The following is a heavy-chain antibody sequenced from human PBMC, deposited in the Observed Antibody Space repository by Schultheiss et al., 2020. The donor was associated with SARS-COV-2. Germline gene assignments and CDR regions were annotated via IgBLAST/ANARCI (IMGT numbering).Heavy chain of an antibody. CDR2: ISYDGSNK. CDR3: ARYCSGGSCYLRPGGGMDV. J-gene: IGHJ6*02. CDR1: GFTFSSYW. Sequence: GGSLRLSCAASGFTFSSYWMSWVRQAPGKGLEWVAVISYDGSNKYYADSVKGRFTISRDNSKNTLYLQMNSLRAEDTAVYYCARYCSGGSCYLRPGGGMDVWGQGTTVTVSS. V-gene: IGHV3-30*03. D-gene: IGHD2-15*01.